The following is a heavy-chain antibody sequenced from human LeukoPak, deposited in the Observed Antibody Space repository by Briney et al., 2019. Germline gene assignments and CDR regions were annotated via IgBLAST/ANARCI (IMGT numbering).Heavy chain of an antibody. Sequence: GGSLRLSCAASGFTFSSYAMSWVRQAPGKGLEWVSAISGSGGHTYYADSVKGRFTISRDDSENTLYLQMNSLRAEDTAVYYCAKDSYIAVTGRDYWGQGTLVTVSS. D-gene: IGHD6-19*01. CDR1: GFTFSSYA. CDR2: ISGSGGHT. V-gene: IGHV3-23*01. J-gene: IGHJ4*02. CDR3: AKDSYIAVTGRDY.